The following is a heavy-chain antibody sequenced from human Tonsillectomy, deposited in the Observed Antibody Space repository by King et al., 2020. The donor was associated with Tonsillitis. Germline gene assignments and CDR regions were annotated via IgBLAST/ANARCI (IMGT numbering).Heavy chain of an antibody. CDR2: IFPGDSET. D-gene: IGHD3-16*01. V-gene: IGHV5-51*01. Sequence: VQLVQSGAEVKEPGESLKISCEISTYIFTTSWIGWVRQMPGKGLEWMGTIFPGDSETRYSPSFQGQVTISVDKFISTAYLQWTSLKASDTAIYYCARGAFSAIGAFDYWGQGALVTVSS. J-gene: IGHJ4*02. CDR3: ARGAFSAIGAFDY. CDR1: TYIFTTSW.